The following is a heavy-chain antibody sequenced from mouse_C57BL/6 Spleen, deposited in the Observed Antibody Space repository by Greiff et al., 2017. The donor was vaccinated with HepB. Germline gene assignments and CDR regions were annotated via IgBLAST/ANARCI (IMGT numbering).Heavy chain of an antibody. Sequence: QVQLQQSGPELVKPGASVKISCKASGYAFSSSWMNWVKQRPGKGLEWIGRINPGDGDTNYNGKFKGKATLTADKSSSTAYMQLSSLTSEDSAVYFCARRVYDYDGFAYWGQGTLVTVSA. CDR2: INPGDGDT. CDR1: GYAFSSSW. CDR3: ARRVYDYDGFAY. J-gene: IGHJ3*01. V-gene: IGHV1-82*01. D-gene: IGHD2-4*01.